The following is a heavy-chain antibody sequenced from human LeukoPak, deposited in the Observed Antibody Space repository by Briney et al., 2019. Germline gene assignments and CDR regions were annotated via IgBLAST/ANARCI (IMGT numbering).Heavy chain of an antibody. V-gene: IGHV1-18*01. Sequence: ASVKVSCKASGGTFSSYAISWVRQAPGQGLEWMGWISAYNGNTNYAQKLQGRVTMTTDTSTSTAYMELRSLRSDDTAVYYCARDPIAARPGVYYYYYYMDVWGKGTTVTVSS. CDR2: ISAYNGNT. J-gene: IGHJ6*03. CDR1: GGTFSSYA. CDR3: ARDPIAARPGVYYYYYYMDV. D-gene: IGHD6-6*01.